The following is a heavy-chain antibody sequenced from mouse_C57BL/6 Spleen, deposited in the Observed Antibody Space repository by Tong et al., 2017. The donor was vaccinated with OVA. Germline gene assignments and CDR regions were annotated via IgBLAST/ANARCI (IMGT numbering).Heavy chain of an antibody. D-gene: IGHD1-1*01. CDR2: ISSGGSYT. CDR3: SSKGFYFDY. V-gene: IGHV5-6*01. CDR1: GFTFSSYG. J-gene: IGHJ2*01. Sequence: EVQLQESGGGLVKPGGSLKLSCAASGFTFSSYGMSWVRQTPDKRLEWDATISSGGSYTYYPDSVKGRFTISRDNAKNTLYLQMSSLKSEDTAMYYCSSKGFYFDYWGQGTTLTVSS.